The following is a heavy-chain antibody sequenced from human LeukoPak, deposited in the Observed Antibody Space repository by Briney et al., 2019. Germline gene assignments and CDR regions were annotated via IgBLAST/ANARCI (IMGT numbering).Heavy chain of an antibody. CDR2: ISSSGSTI. Sequence: GGSLRLSCAASGFTFSDYYMSWIRQAPGKGLEWVSYISSSGSTIYYADSVKGRFTISRDNSKNTLYLQMNSLRAEDTAVYYCARAHYYGSGSYYLTYYYYGMDVWGQGTTVTVSS. J-gene: IGHJ6*02. CDR3: ARAHYYGSGSYYLTYYYYGMDV. D-gene: IGHD3-10*01. CDR1: GFTFSDYY. V-gene: IGHV3-11*04.